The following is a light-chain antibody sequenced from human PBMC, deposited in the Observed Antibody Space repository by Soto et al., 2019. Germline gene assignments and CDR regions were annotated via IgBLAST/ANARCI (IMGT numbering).Light chain of an antibody. V-gene: IGKV3-20*01. J-gene: IGKJ2*01. CDR3: QQYGSSLYT. Sequence: EIVLTQSPGTLSLSPGERATLSCRASQSVSSSYLAWYQQKPGQAPRLLIYGASSRATGIPDRLSGSGSGTDXTITIXRLEPEDFAVYYCQQYGSSLYTFGQGTKLEIK. CDR2: GAS. CDR1: QSVSSSY.